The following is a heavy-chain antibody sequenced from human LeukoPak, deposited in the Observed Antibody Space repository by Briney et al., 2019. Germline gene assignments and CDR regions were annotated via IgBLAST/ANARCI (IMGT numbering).Heavy chain of an antibody. Sequence: GESLKISCKGSGYRFTSYWIGWVRQLPGKGLEWMGIIYPGDSDTRYSPSFQGQVTISADKSISTAYLQWSSLKASDTAMYYCARTNYDFWSGYYFYYYGMDVWGQGTTVTVSS. V-gene: IGHV5-51*01. J-gene: IGHJ6*02. CDR2: IYPGDSDT. CDR1: GYRFTSYW. D-gene: IGHD3-3*01. CDR3: ARTNYDFWSGYYFYYYGMDV.